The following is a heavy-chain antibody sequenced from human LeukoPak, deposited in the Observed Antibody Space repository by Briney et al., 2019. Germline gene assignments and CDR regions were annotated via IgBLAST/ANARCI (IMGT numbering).Heavy chain of an antibody. Sequence: SETLSLTCAVSGGSISSGGYSWSWIRQPPGEGLEWIGCIYHSGSTSYNPSLKSRVTISVDRSKNQFSLKLSSVTAADTAVYYCARGGGSGKDYYYYYGMDVWGKGTTVTVSS. CDR2: IYHSGST. J-gene: IGHJ6*04. D-gene: IGHD3-10*01. CDR1: GGSISSGGYS. V-gene: IGHV4-30-2*01. CDR3: ARGGGSGKDYYYYYGMDV.